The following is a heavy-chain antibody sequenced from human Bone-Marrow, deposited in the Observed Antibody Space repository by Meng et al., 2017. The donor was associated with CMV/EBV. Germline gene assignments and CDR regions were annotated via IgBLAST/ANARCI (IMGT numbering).Heavy chain of an antibody. J-gene: IGHJ4*02. Sequence: GESLKISCAASGFTFSSYAMSWVRQAPGKGLEWVSVIYAAGRTYYADSVKGRFTISRDNSKNMVYLLMDSLTDEDTAVFYCARSSRSGSYPHYFDYWGQGTLVTVSS. CDR3: ARSSRSGSYPHYFDY. D-gene: IGHD1-26*01. V-gene: IGHV3-53*01. CDR2: IYAAGRT. CDR1: GFTFSSYA.